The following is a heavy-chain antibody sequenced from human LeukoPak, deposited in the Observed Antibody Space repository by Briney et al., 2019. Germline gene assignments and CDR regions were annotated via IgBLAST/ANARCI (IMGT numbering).Heavy chain of an antibody. Sequence: GGSLRLSCAASGFTFSSYAMHWVRQAPGKGLEWVAVISSDGSNKYYADSVKGRFTISRDNSKNTLYLQMNSLRAEDTAVYYCAKWLTGVPAEDLFDYWGQGTLVTVSS. D-gene: IGHD3-22*01. J-gene: IGHJ4*02. CDR3: AKWLTGVPAEDLFDY. V-gene: IGHV3-30*18. CDR2: ISSDGSNK. CDR1: GFTFSSYA.